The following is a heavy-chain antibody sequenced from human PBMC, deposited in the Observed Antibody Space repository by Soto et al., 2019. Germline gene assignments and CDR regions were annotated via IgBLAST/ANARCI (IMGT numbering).Heavy chain of an antibody. J-gene: IGHJ4*03. Sequence: GESLKISCKGSGYSFTSYWIGWVCQMPGKGLEWMWSIYTDGSDTRYSPSVKGQVTISADKVINTAYLQWSSLKAADTAMYYCARHGREYTGSKPHYWGQGTMVTVSS. CDR3: ARHGREYTGSKPHY. D-gene: IGHD2-15*01. CDR1: GYSFTSYW. CDR2: IYTDGSDT. V-gene: IGHV5-51*01.